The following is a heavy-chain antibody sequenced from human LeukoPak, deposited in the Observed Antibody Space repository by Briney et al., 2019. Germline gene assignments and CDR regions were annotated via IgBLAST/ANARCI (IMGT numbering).Heavy chain of an antibody. J-gene: IGHJ4*02. V-gene: IGHV3-11*01. Sequence: GGSLRLSYAASGFTFSDYYMSWIRQAPGKGLEWVSYISSSGSAIYYADSVKGRFTISRDNAKNSLYLQMSSLRVEDTAVYYCARDPRGITALVDYDYWGQGTLVTVSS. CDR2: ISSSGSAI. D-gene: IGHD5-18*01. CDR3: ARDPRGITALVDYDY. CDR1: GFTFSDYY.